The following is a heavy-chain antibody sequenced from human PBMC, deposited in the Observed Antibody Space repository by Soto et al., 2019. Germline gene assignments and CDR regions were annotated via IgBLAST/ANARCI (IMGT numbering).Heavy chain of an antibody. CDR1: GGSITSDYSC. J-gene: IGHJ4*02. CDR3: ARGPSGDKVHY. D-gene: IGHD7-27*01. V-gene: IGHV4-30-4*01. Sequence: SETLSLTCTVSGGSITSDYSCWSWIRQPPGEGLEWIGHIFDSGTTYTNPSLRSQVAISLDTSKNHFSLTLSSVTAADTAVYYCARGPSGDKVHYWGQGALVSVSS. CDR2: IFDSGTT.